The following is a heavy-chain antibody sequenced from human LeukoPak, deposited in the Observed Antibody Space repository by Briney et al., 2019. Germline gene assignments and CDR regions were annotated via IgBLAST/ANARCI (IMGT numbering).Heavy chain of an antibody. Sequence: PGGSLRLSCAASGLTHSRNHMSWLRQGPGKGVDGVSFFYRGGITFYADSVKGRFTISRDDSKNTLYLQMNSLGIEDTGVYYCARQYTGTYFEHLQQWGQGTLVAVSS. D-gene: IGHD1-26*01. V-gene: IGHV3-53*01. J-gene: IGHJ1*01. CDR2: FYRGGIT. CDR3: ARQYTGTYFEHLQQ. CDR1: GLTHSRNH.